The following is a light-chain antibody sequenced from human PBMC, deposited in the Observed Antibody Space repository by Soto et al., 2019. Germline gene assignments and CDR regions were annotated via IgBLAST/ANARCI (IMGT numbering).Light chain of an antibody. CDR2: DVS. Sequence: QSALTQPRSVSGSPGQSVTISCTGISSDVGGYNYVSWYQQHPGKAPKLMIYDVSKRPSGVPDRFSGSKSGNTASLTISGLQAEDEADYYCCSYAGSYTHYVFGTGTKLTVL. CDR3: CSYAGSYTHYV. CDR1: SSDVGGYNY. J-gene: IGLJ1*01. V-gene: IGLV2-11*01.